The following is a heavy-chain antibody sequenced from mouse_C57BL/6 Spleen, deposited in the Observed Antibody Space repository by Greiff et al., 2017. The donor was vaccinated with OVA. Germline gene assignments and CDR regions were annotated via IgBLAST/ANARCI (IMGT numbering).Heavy chain of an antibody. CDR3: ARGNYGSRYFDD. J-gene: IGHJ2*01. D-gene: IGHD1-1*01. CDR2: IDPSDSYT. CDR1: GYTFTSYW. V-gene: IGHV1-50*01. Sequence: QVQLQQSGAELVKPGASVKLSCKASGYTFTSYWMQWVKQRPGQGLEWIGEIDPSDSYTNYNQKFKGKATLTVDTSSSTAYMQLSSLTSEDSAVYYCARGNYGSRYFDDWGQGTTVTVSS.